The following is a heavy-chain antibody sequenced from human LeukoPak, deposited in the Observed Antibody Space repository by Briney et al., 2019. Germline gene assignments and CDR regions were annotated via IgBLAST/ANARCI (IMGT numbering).Heavy chain of an antibody. D-gene: IGHD3-3*01. V-gene: IGHV3-21*01. Sequence: GGSLRLSCASSGFTFSSYSMNWVRQAPGKGLKWVSSISSSSSYIYYADSVKGRFTISRDNAKNSLYLQMNSLRAEDTAVYYCARDLREWLLLYPTEYYFDYWGQGTLVTVSS. CDR3: ARDLREWLLLYPTEYYFDY. CDR1: GFTFSSYS. CDR2: ISSSSSYI. J-gene: IGHJ4*02.